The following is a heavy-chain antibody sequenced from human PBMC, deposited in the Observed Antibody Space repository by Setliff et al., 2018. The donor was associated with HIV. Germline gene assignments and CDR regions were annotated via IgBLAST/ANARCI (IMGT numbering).Heavy chain of an antibody. CDR1: VFTFSSYG. CDR3: AKSLEHCSGGSFYSYCYYIDV. CDR2: ISYDGSNK. Sequence: SCAASVFTFSSYGTHWVRQAPGKGLEGVAVISYDGSNKYYADSVKGRFTISRDNSKNTLYLQMNSLRAEDTDVYYCAKSLEHCSGGSFYSYCYYIDVWGKGTPVTVSS. V-gene: IGHV3-30*18. J-gene: IGHJ6*03. D-gene: IGHD2-15*01.